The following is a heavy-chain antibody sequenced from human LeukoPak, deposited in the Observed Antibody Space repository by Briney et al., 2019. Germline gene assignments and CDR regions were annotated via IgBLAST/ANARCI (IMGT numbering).Heavy chain of an antibody. D-gene: IGHD6-19*01. CDR3: ASPSSGQSFDI. CDR1: GFIVSSNY. Sequence: GGSLRLSCAASGFIVSSNYMNWVRQAPGKGLEWVSVIYTGGNTYYADSVKGRFTISSDNSKNTLYLQMHSLRAEDTAVYYCASPSSGQSFDIWGQGTMVTVSS. CDR2: IYTGGNT. J-gene: IGHJ3*02. V-gene: IGHV3-53*01.